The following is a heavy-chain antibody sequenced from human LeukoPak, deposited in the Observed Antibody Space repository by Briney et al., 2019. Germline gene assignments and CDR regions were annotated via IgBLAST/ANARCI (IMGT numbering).Heavy chain of an antibody. CDR3: ARVIDYCSGGSCYASDI. CDR2: ISAYNGNT. D-gene: IGHD2-15*01. J-gene: IGHJ3*02. CDR1: GYTFTSYG. Sequence: ASVKVSCKASGYTFTSYGISWVRQAPGQGLEWMGWISAYNGNTNYAQKLQGRVTMTTDTSTSTAYMELRSLRSDDTAVYYCARVIDYCSGGSCYASDIWGQGTMVTVSS. V-gene: IGHV1-18*01.